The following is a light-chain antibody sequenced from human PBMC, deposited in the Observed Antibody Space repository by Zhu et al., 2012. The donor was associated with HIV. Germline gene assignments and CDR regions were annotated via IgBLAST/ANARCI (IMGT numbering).Light chain of an antibody. V-gene: IGKV3-15*01. J-gene: IGKJ4*01. CDR3: QQYNNWPLT. Sequence: ERVMTQSPATVSVSPGERATLSCRASQSVNSNVAWYQQRPGQAPRLLIYDTSIRATGIPARFSGSASGTEFTLTINSMQSEDFAVYYCQQYNNWPLTFGGGTKAEIK. CDR1: QSVNSN. CDR2: DTS.